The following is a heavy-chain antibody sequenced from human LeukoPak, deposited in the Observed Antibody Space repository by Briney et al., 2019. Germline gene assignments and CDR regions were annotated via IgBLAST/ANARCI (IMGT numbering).Heavy chain of an antibody. Sequence: GESLKTSCKGSGYSFTSYWIGWVRQMPGKGLEWMGIIYPGDSDTRYSPSFQGQVTIPADKSISPSYLQWSSLKASDTAMYYCARRSDLSSSWYFDYWGQGTLVTVSS. CDR3: ARRSDLSSSWYFDY. D-gene: IGHD6-13*01. J-gene: IGHJ4*02. V-gene: IGHV5-51*01. CDR1: GYSFTSYW. CDR2: IYPGDSDT.